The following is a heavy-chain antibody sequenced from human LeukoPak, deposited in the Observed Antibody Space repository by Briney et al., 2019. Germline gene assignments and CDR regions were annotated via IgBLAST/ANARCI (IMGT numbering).Heavy chain of an antibody. CDR1: GYSISSGYY. CDR3: ARTSSSGLVGGYYFDY. CDR2: IYHSGST. Sequence: SETLSLTCTVSGYSISSGYYWGWIRQPPGKGLEWIGSIYHSGSTYYNPSLKSRVTISVDTSKNQFSLKLSAVTAADTAVYYCARTSSSGLVGGYYFDYWGQGTLVTVSS. J-gene: IGHJ4*02. V-gene: IGHV4-38-2*02. D-gene: IGHD6-19*01.